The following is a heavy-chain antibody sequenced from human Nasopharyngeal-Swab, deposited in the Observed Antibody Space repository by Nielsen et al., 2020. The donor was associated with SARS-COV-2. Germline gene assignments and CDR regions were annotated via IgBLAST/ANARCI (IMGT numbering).Heavy chain of an antibody. D-gene: IGHD3-16*02. J-gene: IGHJ4*02. Sequence: GSLRLSCAVYGGSFSGYYWSWIRQPPGKGLEWIGEINHSGSTNYNPSLKSRVTISVDTSKNQFSLRLNSVTAADTAVYYCAREHLWGSYRNLYYFDYWGQGTLVTVSS. CDR2: INHSGST. CDR1: GGSFSGYY. CDR3: AREHLWGSYRNLYYFDY. V-gene: IGHV4-34*01.